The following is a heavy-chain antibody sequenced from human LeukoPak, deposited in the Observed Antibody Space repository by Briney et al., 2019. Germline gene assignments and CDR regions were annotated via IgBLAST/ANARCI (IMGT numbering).Heavy chain of an antibody. J-gene: IGHJ3*02. V-gene: IGHV4-59*08. CDR2: IYYSGST. CDR1: GGSISSYY. CDR3: ARGEAQDAFDI. D-gene: IGHD3-16*01. Sequence: PSETLSLTCTVSGGSISSYYWSWIRQPPGKGLEWIGYIYYSGSTNYNPSLKSRVTISVDTSKNQFSLKLSSVTAADTAVYYCARGEAQDAFDIWGQGTMVPVSS.